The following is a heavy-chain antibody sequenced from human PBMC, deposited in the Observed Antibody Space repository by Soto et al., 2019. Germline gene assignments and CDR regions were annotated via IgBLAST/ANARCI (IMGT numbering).Heavy chain of an antibody. CDR3: AKAPLTNYDYVYYYGMDV. J-gene: IGHJ6*02. V-gene: IGHV3-23*01. CDR1: GFTFSSYA. CDR2: ISGSGGST. Sequence: GGSLRLSSAASGFTFSSYAMSWVRQAPGKGLEWVSAISGSGGSTYYADSVKGRFTISRDNSKNTLYLQMNSLRAEDTAVYYCAKAPLTNYDYVYYYGMDVWGQGTTVTVSS. D-gene: IGHD3-16*01.